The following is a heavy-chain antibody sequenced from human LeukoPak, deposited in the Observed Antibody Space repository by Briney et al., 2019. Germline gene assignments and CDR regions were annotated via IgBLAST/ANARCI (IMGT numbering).Heavy chain of an antibody. Sequence: GGSLRLSCAASGFTVSSNYMNWVRQAPGKGLEWVSMIYPDGNTFYANSVKGRFTISRDNSKNTLDLQMSSLRAEDTAVYYCARRDFWSGYRYYYYMDVWGKGTTVTVSS. D-gene: IGHD3-3*01. CDR1: GFTVSSNY. CDR3: ARRDFWSGYRYYYYMDV. J-gene: IGHJ6*03. V-gene: IGHV3-66*04. CDR2: IYPDGNT.